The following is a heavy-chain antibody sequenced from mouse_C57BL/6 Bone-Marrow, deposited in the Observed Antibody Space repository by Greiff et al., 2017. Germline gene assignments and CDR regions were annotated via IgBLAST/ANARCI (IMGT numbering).Heavy chain of an antibody. Sequence: EVKLMESEGGLVQPGSSMKLSCTASGFTFSDYYMAWVRQVPEKGLEWVANINYDGSSTYYLDSLQSRFIISRDNAKNILYLQMSSLKSEDTATYYCARCYDGYGYYFDYWGQGTTLTVSS. D-gene: IGHD2-3*01. CDR1: GFTFSDYY. CDR3: ARCYDGYGYYFDY. V-gene: IGHV5-16*01. J-gene: IGHJ2*01. CDR2: INYDGSST.